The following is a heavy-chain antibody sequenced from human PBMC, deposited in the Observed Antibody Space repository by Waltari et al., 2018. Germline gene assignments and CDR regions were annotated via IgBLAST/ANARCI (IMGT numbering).Heavy chain of an antibody. V-gene: IGHV1-69*14. J-gene: IGHJ4*02. CDR3: ASTGKPGLDSAGFDY. D-gene: IGHD3-10*01. Sequence: QVQLVQSGAEVKKPGSSVKVSCKASGGTFSSYAISWVRQAPGQGLEWMGGIIPIVGTANYAQKFQGRVTITADKSTSTADMELSSLRSEDTAVYYCASTGKPGLDSAGFDYWGQGTLVTVSS. CDR2: IIPIVGTA. CDR1: GGTFSSYA.